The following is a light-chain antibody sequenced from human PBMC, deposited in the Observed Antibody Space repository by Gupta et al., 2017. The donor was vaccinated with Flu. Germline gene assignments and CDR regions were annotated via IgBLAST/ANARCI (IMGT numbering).Light chain of an antibody. Sequence: QSVLTQPPSVSAAPGQKVSISCSGSNSNLEKNYVSWYQVFPGAAPKLLIYDNDKRTSGTPDRFSGSKSGTSAILDITGLQTGDEADYYCGSWDTSLSEVIFGGGTKLTV. V-gene: IGLV1-51*01. CDR3: GSWDTSLSEVI. CDR1: NSNLEKNY. CDR2: DND. J-gene: IGLJ2*01.